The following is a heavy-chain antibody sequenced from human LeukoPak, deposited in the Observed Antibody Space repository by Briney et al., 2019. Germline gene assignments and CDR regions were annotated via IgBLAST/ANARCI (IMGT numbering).Heavy chain of an antibody. CDR1: GFTFSDYY. Sequence: AGGSLRLSCAASGFTFSDYYMSWIRQASGKGLEWVSYISSSTSYTNYADSVKGRFTISRDNAKSSLYLQMNSLRAEDTAVYYCAREVGYCSGGSCYYYGMDVWGQGTTVTVSS. CDR2: ISSSTSYT. J-gene: IGHJ6*02. CDR3: AREVGYCSGGSCYYYGMDV. D-gene: IGHD2-15*01. V-gene: IGHV3-11*06.